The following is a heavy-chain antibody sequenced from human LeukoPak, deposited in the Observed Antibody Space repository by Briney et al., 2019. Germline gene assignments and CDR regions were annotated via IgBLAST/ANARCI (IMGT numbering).Heavy chain of an antibody. V-gene: IGHV3-23*01. Sequence: GGPLRLSCAASGFTFSSYAMSWVRQAPGKGLEWVSAISGSGGSTYYADSVKGRFTISRDNSKNTLYLQMNSLRAEDTAVYYCAKDHWSGNYCSSTSCYTGGVDYWGQGTLVTVSS. CDR1: GFTFSSYA. CDR3: AKDHWSGNYCSSTSCYTGGVDY. CDR2: ISGSGGST. D-gene: IGHD2-2*02. J-gene: IGHJ4*02.